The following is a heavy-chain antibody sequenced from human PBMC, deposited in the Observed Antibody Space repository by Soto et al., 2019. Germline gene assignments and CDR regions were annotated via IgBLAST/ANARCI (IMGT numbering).Heavy chain of an antibody. J-gene: IGHJ6*03. CDR3: ARHSAGYCSSTSCPPVPTAGYYYYYYMDV. V-gene: IGHV5-51*01. D-gene: IGHD2-2*01. CDR1: GYSFSTYW. Sequence: GESLKISCEASGYSFSTYWIGWVRQMPGKGLEWVGLIYAANSETRYSPSFQGQVTISADKSINTAYLQWSSLKASDTAMYYCARHSAGYCSSTSCPPVPTAGYYYYYYMDVWGKGTTVTVSS. CDR2: IYAANSET.